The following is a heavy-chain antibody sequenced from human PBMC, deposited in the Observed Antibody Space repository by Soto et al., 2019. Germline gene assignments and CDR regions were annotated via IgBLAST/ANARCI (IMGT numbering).Heavy chain of an antibody. Sequence: GGSLRLSCAASGFTFSSYAMSWVRQAPGKGLERVSAISGSGGSTYYADSVKGRFTISRDNSKNTLYLQMNSLRAEDTAVYYCAKTRPMYNWNDEGFDYWGQGTLVTVSS. CDR3: AKTRPMYNWNDEGFDY. D-gene: IGHD1-20*01. V-gene: IGHV3-23*01. CDR1: GFTFSSYA. J-gene: IGHJ4*02. CDR2: ISGSGGST.